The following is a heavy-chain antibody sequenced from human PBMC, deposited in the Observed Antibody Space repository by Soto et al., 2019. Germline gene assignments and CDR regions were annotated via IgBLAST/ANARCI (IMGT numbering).Heavy chain of an antibody. V-gene: IGHV3-7*01. J-gene: IGHJ4*02. D-gene: IGHD6-13*01. CDR3: ARVRIAAAGTPYFDY. Sequence: GGSLRLSCAASGFTFSSYWMSWVRQAPGKGLEWVANIKQDGSEKYYVDSVKGRFTISRDNAKNSLYLQMNSLRAEDTAVYYCARVRIAAAGTPYFDYWGQGTLVTVSS. CDR2: IKQDGSEK. CDR1: GFTFSSYW.